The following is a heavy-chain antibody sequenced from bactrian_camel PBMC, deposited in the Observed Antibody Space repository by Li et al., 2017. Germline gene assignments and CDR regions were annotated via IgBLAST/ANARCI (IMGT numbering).Heavy chain of an antibody. CDR3: ATDYMFRGRGNY. J-gene: IGHJ4*01. Sequence: HVQLVESGGGTVQAGGSLTLSCRASVPINMYCLAWFRQAPGKEREGVAGITRDGAITYGDSVKGRFTISRDNAKNTLYLQMHSLKTEDTAVYYCATDYMFRGRGNYWGQGTQVTVS. CDR1: VPINMYC. CDR2: ITRDGAIT. V-gene: IGHV3-3*01.